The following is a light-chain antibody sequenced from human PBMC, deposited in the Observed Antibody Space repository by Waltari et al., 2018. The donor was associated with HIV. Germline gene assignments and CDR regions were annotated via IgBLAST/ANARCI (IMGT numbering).Light chain of an antibody. V-gene: IGKV3-15*01. CDR2: AAS. CDR1: QNISSD. Sequence: EIVMTQSPATLSVSPGERATLSCRASQNISSDLVWYQQKPGQAPRLLIYAASTRATGIPARFSGSGSGTEFTLTISSLQSEDFALFDCLQYSNWWTFGQGTKVEIK. J-gene: IGKJ1*01. CDR3: LQYSNWWT.